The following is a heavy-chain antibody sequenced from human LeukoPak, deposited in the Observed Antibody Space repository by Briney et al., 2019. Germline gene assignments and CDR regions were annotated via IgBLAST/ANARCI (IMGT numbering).Heavy chain of an antibody. Sequence: GGSPRLSCASSGFTFSNYWMSWVRQAPGKGLEWVANIKQDGSEKYYVDSVKGRFTISRDNAKNSLYLQMSSLRAEDTAVYYCARYCSSTSCYIRGFDYWGQGTLVTVSS. CDR3: ARYCSSTSCYIRGFDY. D-gene: IGHD2-2*01. J-gene: IGHJ4*02. V-gene: IGHV3-7*01. CDR2: IKQDGSEK. CDR1: GFTFSNYW.